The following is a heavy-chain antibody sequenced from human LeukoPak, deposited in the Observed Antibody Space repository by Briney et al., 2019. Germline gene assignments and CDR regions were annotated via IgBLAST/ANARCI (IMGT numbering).Heavy chain of an antibody. CDR2: IYYSGST. J-gene: IGHJ3*02. Sequence: PSETLSLTCTVSGGSISSYYWSWIWQPPGKGLEWIGCIYYSGSTNYNPSLKSRVTISGDTSKNQFSLKLSSVTAADTAVYYCARPNSYDVGNNAFDIWGQGTMVTVSS. CDR3: ARPNSYDVGNNAFDI. CDR1: GGSISSYY. D-gene: IGHD2/OR15-2a*01. V-gene: IGHV4-59*08.